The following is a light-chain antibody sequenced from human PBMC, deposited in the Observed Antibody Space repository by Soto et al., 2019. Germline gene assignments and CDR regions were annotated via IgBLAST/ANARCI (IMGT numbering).Light chain of an antibody. CDR2: GAS. CDR3: QQRNIWPPVT. Sequence: EIRLTQSLATLSSFPGGRVTLSCRASQSLISNLAWYQEKAGQAPRLLIYGASTRATGIPARFSASGSGTVFTLTISNLQSEDFAVYYCQQRNIWPPVTFGQGTRLEI. V-gene: IGKV3-15*01. J-gene: IGKJ5*01. CDR1: QSLISN.